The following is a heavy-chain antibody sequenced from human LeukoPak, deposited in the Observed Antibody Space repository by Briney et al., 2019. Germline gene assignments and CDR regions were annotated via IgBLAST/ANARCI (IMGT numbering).Heavy chain of an antibody. V-gene: IGHV3-30*18. D-gene: IGHD1-26*01. CDR3: SKCQGSYYWGDAFNI. CDR1: GFTFSSYG. CDR2: ISYDGSNK. J-gene: IGHJ3*02. Sequence: PGGSLTLSCAASGFTFSSYGMHWVRQAPGRGLEWVAVISYDGSNKYCADSVKGRLTISRDNSKNKLYLQMNRLRAEDTAVYYCSKCQGSYYWGDAFNIWGQGTMVTVSS.